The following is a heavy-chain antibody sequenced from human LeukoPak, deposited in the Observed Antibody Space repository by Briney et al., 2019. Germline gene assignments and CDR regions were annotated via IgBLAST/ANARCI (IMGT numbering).Heavy chain of an antibody. CDR2: IKSDGSDA. CDR1: GITSSIYW. D-gene: IGHD2-21*02. Sequence: GGSPRLSCAASGITSSIYWIHWVRHAPGKGLVWVSRIKSDGSDASYVDSVKGRFTISRDNAKNTLFLQMNSLRAEDTAVYYCASFRDLDFWGQGTLVTVSS. J-gene: IGHJ4*02. CDR3: ASFRDLDF. V-gene: IGHV3-74*01.